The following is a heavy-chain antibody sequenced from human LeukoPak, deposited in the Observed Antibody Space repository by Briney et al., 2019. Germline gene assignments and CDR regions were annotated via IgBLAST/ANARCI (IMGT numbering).Heavy chain of an antibody. J-gene: IGHJ4*02. CDR3: ARAMIVVAFDY. CDR1: GYTFTSYY. Sequence: ASVKVSCKAPGYTFTSYYMHWVRQAPGQGLEWMGIINPSGGSTSYAQKFQGRVTMTRDTSTSTVYMELSSLRSEDTAVYYCARAMIVVAFDYWGQGTLVTVSS. D-gene: IGHD3-22*01. CDR2: INPSGGST. V-gene: IGHV1-46*01.